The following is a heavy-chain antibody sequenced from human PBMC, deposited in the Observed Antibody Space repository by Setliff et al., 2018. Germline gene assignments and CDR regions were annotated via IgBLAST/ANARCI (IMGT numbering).Heavy chain of an antibody. CDR2: ISSSSGTI. Sequence: PGGSLRLSCAASGITFSIYSMNWVRQAPGKGPEWVSYISSSSGTIYYADSVKGRFTISRDNAKNSLYLQMNSLRAEDTAVYYCARLALTGYDSSGYYYALDYYYYMDVWGKWTTVTVSS. CDR3: ARLALTGYDSSGYYYALDYYYYMDV. J-gene: IGHJ6*03. CDR1: GITFSIYS. D-gene: IGHD3-22*01. V-gene: IGHV3-48*01.